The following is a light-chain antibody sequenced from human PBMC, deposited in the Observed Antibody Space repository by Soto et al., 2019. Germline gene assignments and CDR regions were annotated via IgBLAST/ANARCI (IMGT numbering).Light chain of an antibody. V-gene: IGKV3-11*01. CDR3: HQRNK. CDR2: DTS. CDR1: QFLSSY. J-gene: IGKJ5*01. Sequence: ELVLIQSPGTLSLSPGERATLSCRASQFLSSYLAWYQQKRGQPPRLLIYDTSNRAAGIPARFSGSRSGTDFTLTISSLEPEDFAVYFCHQRNKFGQGTRLEIK.